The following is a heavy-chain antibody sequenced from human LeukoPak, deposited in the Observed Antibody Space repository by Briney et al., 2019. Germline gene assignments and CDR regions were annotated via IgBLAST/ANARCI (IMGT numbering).Heavy chain of an antibody. D-gene: IGHD3-10*01. J-gene: IGHJ2*01. CDR3: ASAYGSGSYKAPYWYFDL. CDR1: GGSISSGGYY. V-gene: IGHV4-31*03. CDR2: IYYSGST. Sequence: SETLSLTCTVSGGSISSGGYYWSWIRQHPGKGLEWIGYIYYSGSTYYNPSLKSRVTISVDTSKNQFSLKLSSVTAADMAVYYCASAYGSGSYKAPYWYFDLWGRGTLVTVSS.